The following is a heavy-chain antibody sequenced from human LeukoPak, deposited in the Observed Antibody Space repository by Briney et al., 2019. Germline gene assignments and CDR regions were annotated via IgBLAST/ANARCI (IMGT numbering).Heavy chain of an antibody. CDR3: AREPFPPVWYSSSWSSRYYYYYMDV. Sequence: GASVKVSCKASRGTFSSYAISWVRQAPGQGLEWMGGIIPILGTANYAQKFQGRVTITADKSTSTAYMELSSLRSEDTAVYYCAREPFPPVWYSSSWSSRYYYYYMDVWGKGTTVTVSS. V-gene: IGHV1-69*10. J-gene: IGHJ6*03. CDR1: RGTFSSYA. D-gene: IGHD6-13*01. CDR2: IIPILGTA.